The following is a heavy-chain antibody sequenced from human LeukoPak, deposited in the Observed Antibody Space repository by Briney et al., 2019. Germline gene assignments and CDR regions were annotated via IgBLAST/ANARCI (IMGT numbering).Heavy chain of an antibody. J-gene: IGHJ4*02. CDR3: ARGRGAGTYNSSSAPLQFDY. CDR1: GYTFTSYA. V-gene: IGHV1-3*01. CDR2: INAGNGNT. D-gene: IGHD6-13*01. Sequence: ASVKVSCKASGYTFTSYAMHWVRQAPGQRLEWMGWINAGNGNTKYSQKFQGRVTITRDTSASTAYMELSSLRSEDTAVYYCARGRGAGTYNSSSAPLQFDYWGQGTLVTVSS.